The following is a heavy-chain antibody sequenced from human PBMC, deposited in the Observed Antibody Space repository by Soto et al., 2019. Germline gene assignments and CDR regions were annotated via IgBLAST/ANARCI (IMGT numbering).Heavy chain of an antibody. J-gene: IGHJ4*02. CDR3: ARGGYDSRNALSH. D-gene: IGHD3-22*01. CDR1: GFTFDDYA. Sequence: EVQLVGSGGGLVQSGRSLRLSCAASGFTFDDYAMHWVRQAPGKGLEWVSGISWNSGSIGYADSVKGRFTISRDNAKNSLYLQMNSLRAEDTALYYCARGGYDSRNALSHWGQGTLVTVSS. V-gene: IGHV3-9*01. CDR2: ISWNSGSI.